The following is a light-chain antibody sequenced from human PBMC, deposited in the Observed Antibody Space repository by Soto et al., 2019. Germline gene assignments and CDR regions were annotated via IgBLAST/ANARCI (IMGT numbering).Light chain of an antibody. CDR2: AAS. CDR1: QSISSY. V-gene: IGKV1-39*01. Sequence: DIPMTQSPSSLSASVGDRVTITCRASQSISSYLNWYQQKPGKAPKLLIYAASSLQSGVPSRFSGSRSGTDFTLTISSLQPEDFATYYCQQSYSTPRPFGQGTKVEIK. CDR3: QQSYSTPRP. J-gene: IGKJ1*01.